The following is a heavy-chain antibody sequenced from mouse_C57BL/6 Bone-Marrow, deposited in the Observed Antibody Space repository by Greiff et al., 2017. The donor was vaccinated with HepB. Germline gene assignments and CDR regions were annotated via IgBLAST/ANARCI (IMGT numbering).Heavy chain of an antibody. CDR1: GFTFSDYG. J-gene: IGHJ3*01. V-gene: IGHV5-17*01. CDR3: AVDSSGYHFAY. Sequence: EVKLQESGGGLVKPGGSLKLSCAASGFTFSDYGMHWVRQAPEKGLEWVAYISSGSSTIYYADTVKGRFTISRDNAKNTLFLKMTSLRSEDTAMYYCAVDSSGYHFAYWGQGTLVTVSA. D-gene: IGHD3-2*02. CDR2: ISSGSSTI.